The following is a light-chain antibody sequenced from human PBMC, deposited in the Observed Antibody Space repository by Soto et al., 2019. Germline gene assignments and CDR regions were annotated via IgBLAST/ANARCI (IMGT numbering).Light chain of an antibody. CDR2: GAS. V-gene: IGKV3-20*01. J-gene: IGKJ1*01. CDR3: LRYSSSQWT. CDR1: QSVSSNY. Sequence: EIVLTQSPGTLSLPPGGRASLSCRASQSVSSNYLAWYQQKPGQAPRLLIFGASSRATGIPDRFSGSGSGTDFTLTITRLEPEDFAVYFCLRYSSSQWTFGQGTKADI.